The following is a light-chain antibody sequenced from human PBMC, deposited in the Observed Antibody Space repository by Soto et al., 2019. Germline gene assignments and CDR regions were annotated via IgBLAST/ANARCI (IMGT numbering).Light chain of an antibody. CDR1: QSVSSGY. CDR3: QQYGSSPLT. Sequence: EIVLTRSPRTLSLSLGERATLSCRASQSVSSGYLAWCQQRRGQDPRLLIYGATSRATGIPDRFSGSGSGKDLTLTISRLELEDFAVYYCQQYGSSPLTFGGGTKVDIK. V-gene: IGKV3-20*01. CDR2: GAT. J-gene: IGKJ4*01.